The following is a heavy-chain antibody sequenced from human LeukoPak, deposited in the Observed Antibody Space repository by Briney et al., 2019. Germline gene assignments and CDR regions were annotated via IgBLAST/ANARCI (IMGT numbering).Heavy chain of an antibody. CDR1: GFTFSSYA. J-gene: IGHJ4*02. CDR3: AKDYSESMIVTTPFDY. D-gene: IGHD3-22*01. CDR2: ISGSGGST. V-gene: IGHV3-23*01. Sequence: GGSLRLSGAPSGFTFSSYAMSWVRQAPGKGLEWVSAISGSGGSTYYADSVKGRFTISRDNSKNTLYLQMNSLRAEDTAVYYCAKDYSESMIVTTPFDYWGQGTLVTVSS.